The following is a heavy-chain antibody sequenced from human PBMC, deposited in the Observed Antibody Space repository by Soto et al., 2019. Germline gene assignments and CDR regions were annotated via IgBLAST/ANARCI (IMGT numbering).Heavy chain of an antibody. Sequence: EVQLVESGGGLIQPGRSLRLSCAASGFTFDDYAMHWVRQAPGKGLEWVSGISWNSGSIGYADSVKGRFTISRDNAKNSLSLHMSSLRTDDTALYFCVKDTTDGDPAVRILHYWGQGTLVTVSS. CDR3: VKDTTDGDPAVRILHY. CDR2: ISWNSGSI. D-gene: IGHD4-17*01. J-gene: IGHJ4*02. V-gene: IGHV3-9*01. CDR1: GFTFDDYA.